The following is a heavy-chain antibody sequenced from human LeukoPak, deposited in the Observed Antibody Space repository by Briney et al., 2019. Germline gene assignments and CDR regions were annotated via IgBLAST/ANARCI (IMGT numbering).Heavy chain of an antibody. Sequence: SLRLSCAAPGFTFYDYAMHWVRHAPGKGLEWVSGISWNSGSIGYADSVKGRFTLSRDNAKNSLYLQMHSLRAEDTALYYCAKGGYDSSPPGYWGQGTLVTVSS. V-gene: IGHV3-9*01. CDR1: GFTFYDYA. CDR2: ISWNSGSI. J-gene: IGHJ4*02. D-gene: IGHD3-22*01. CDR3: AKGGYDSSPPGY.